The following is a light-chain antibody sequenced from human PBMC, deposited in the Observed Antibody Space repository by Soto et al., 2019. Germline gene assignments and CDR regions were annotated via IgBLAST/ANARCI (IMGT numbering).Light chain of an antibody. CDR1: QSISDT. J-gene: IGKJ5*01. CDR3: QQYKSWPPIT. V-gene: IGKV3-15*01. Sequence: EIVMTQSPATLSVSPGGRATLSCRASQSISDTLAWYQQKPGQAPRLLIYSASRGATGFPARFSGSGSGTDFTLTISSLQSEDYAVYYCQQYKSWPPITFGQGTRLEIK. CDR2: SAS.